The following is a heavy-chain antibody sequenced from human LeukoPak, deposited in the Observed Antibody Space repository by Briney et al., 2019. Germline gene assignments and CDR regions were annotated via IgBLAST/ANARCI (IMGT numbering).Heavy chain of an antibody. CDR2: INPSGGST. Sequence: ASVKVSCKASGYTFTSYYMHWERQAPGQGLEWMGIINPSGGSTSYAQKFQGRVTMTRDTSTSTVYMELSSLRSEDTAVYYCARRDKYCSSTSCYAIGFDPWGQGTLVTVSS. V-gene: IGHV1-46*01. CDR3: ARRDKYCSSTSCYAIGFDP. J-gene: IGHJ5*02. D-gene: IGHD2-2*01. CDR1: GYTFTSYY.